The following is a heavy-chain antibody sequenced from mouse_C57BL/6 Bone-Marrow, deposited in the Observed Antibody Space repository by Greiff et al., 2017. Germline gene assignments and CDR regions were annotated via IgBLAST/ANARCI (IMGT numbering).Heavy chain of an antibody. D-gene: IGHD1-1*01. J-gene: IGHJ1*03. CDR1: GYTFTSYW. V-gene: IGHV1-55*01. CDR3: ARGRGSSYGRYFDV. CDR2: IYPGSGST. Sequence: VQLQQPGAELVKPGASVKMSCKASGYTFTSYWITWVKQRPGQGLEWIGDIYPGSGSTNYNEKFKSKATLTVDTSSSTAYMQLSSLTSEDSAVYYCARGRGSSYGRYFDVWGTGTTVTVSS.